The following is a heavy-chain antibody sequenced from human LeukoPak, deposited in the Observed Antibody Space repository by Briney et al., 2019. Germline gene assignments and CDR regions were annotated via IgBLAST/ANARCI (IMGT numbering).Heavy chain of an antibody. J-gene: IGHJ4*02. Sequence: SETLFLTCAVYGGSFSGYYWSWIRQPPGKGLEWIGEINHSGSTNYNPSLKSRVTISVDTSKNQFSLKLSSVTAADTAVYYCARGMYDSSGYYSTDFDYWGQGTLVTVSS. D-gene: IGHD3-22*01. CDR2: INHSGST. CDR3: ARGMYDSSGYYSTDFDY. CDR1: GGSFSGYY. V-gene: IGHV4-34*01.